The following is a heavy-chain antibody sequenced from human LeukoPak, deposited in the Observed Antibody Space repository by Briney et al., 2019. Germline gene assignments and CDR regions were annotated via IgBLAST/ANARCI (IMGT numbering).Heavy chain of an antibody. Sequence: GGSLRLSCAASGFTFSTYAMSWVRQAPGKGLEWVSAISCSGGSTYYADSVKGRFTISRDNSKNTLYLQMNSLRAEDTAVYYCIRALGGIEYWGQGTLVTVSS. V-gene: IGHV3-23*01. CDR2: ISCSGGST. J-gene: IGHJ4*02. CDR3: IRALGGIEY. D-gene: IGHD2-15*01. CDR1: GFTFSTYA.